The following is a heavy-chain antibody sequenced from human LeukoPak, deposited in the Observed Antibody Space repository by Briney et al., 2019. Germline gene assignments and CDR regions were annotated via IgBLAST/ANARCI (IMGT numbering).Heavy chain of an antibody. D-gene: IGHD3-10*01. V-gene: IGHV1-46*01. CDR3: ARDEVAGTHYFDY. J-gene: IGHJ4*02. Sequence: VSVKVSCKASGYTFTSHYMHWVRQAPGQGLEWMGLFNPGGGSTNYAQKFQGRVFMTGDTSTGTVYMELSSLRPEDAAVYYCARDEVAGTHYFDYWGQGTVVTVSS. CDR1: GYTFTSHY. CDR2: FNPGGGST.